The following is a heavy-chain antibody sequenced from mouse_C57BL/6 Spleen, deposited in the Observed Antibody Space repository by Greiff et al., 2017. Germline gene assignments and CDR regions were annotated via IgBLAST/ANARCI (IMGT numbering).Heavy chain of an antibody. J-gene: IGHJ1*03. CDR1: GFNIKDYY. CDR2: IDPEDGET. CDR3: ARGRVGGYFDV. Sequence: VQLQQSGAELVKPGASVQFSCTASGFNIKDYYMHWVKQRTEQGLGWIGRIDPEDGETKYAPKFQGKATITADPSSNTAYLQLSSLTSEDTAVYYCARGRVGGYFDVWGTGTTVTVSS. V-gene: IGHV14-2*01. D-gene: IGHD1-1*01.